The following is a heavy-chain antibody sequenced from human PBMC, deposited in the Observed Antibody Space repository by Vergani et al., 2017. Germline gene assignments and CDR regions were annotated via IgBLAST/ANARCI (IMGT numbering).Heavy chain of an antibody. CDR1: GFTFSSFA. J-gene: IGHJ4*02. CDR3: AKDVFGEPYFDY. D-gene: IGHD3-10*02. CDR2: ISGSGGST. V-gene: IGHV3-23*01. Sequence: EVQLLESGGGLVQPGGSLRLSCAASGFTFSSFAMSWVRQAPGKGLEWVSAISGSGGSTYYADSVKGRFTISRDNSKNTLYLQMNSLRAEDTAVYYCAKDVFGEPYFDYWGQGTLVTVSS.